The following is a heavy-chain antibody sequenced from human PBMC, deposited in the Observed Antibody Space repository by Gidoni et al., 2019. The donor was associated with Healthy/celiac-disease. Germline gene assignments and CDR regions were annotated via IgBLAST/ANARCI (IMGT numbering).Heavy chain of an antibody. D-gene: IGHD3-22*01. J-gene: IGHJ6*02. V-gene: IGHV1-69*01. CDR2: IIPIFGTA. CDR3: ARDRGDYYDSSGHTGVGYYYGMDV. Sequence: QVQLVQSGAEVKKPGYSVKVSCKASGGTFSSYPISWVRQAPGQGLEWMGGIIPIFGTANYEQKFQGRVTITADESTSTAYMELSSLRSEDTAVYYCARDRGDYYDSSGHTGVGYYYGMDVWGQGTTVTVSS. CDR1: GGTFSSYP.